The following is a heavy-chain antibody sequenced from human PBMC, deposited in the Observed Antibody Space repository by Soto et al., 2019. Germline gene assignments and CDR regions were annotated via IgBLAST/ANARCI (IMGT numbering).Heavy chain of an antibody. CDR3: ASHPGNVLRYFDWLLYQDY. Sequence: QVQLVQSGAEVKKPGSSVKVSCKASGGTFSSYAISWVRQAPGQGLEWMGGIIPIFGTANYAQKFQGRVTITADESTSTAYMELSSLRSEDTAVYYCASHPGNVLRYFDWLLYQDYWGQGTLVTVSS. V-gene: IGHV1-69*01. D-gene: IGHD3-9*01. J-gene: IGHJ4*02. CDR2: IIPIFGTA. CDR1: GGTFSSYA.